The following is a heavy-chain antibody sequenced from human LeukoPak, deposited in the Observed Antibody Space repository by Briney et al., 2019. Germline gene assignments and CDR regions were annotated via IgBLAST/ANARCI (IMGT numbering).Heavy chain of an antibody. V-gene: IGHV4-39*07. CDR3: ARGGLSVFDY. J-gene: IGHJ4*02. CDR2: INHSGST. Sequence: PSETLSLTCTVSGDSIRSNNYYWGWIRQPPGKGLEWIGEINHSGSTNYNPSLKSRVTISVDTSKNQLSLKLNSVTAADTAVYYCARGGLSVFDYWGQGTLVTVSS. CDR1: GDSIRSNNYY.